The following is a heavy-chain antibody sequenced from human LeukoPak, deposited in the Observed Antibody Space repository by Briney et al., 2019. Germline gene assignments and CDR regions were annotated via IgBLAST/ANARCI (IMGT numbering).Heavy chain of an antibody. D-gene: IGHD2-15*01. CDR3: TTYGVVVGATGAFDV. V-gene: IGHV3-7*03. CDR1: GFSFSGYW. Sequence: GGSLRLSCAASGFSFSGYWMTWVRQAPGKGLEWVANIQQRGSEKYYVDSVKGRFTISRDNARNSLYLQMNSLRAEDTAVYYCTTYGVVVGATGAFDVWGQGTLVTVSA. J-gene: IGHJ4*02. CDR2: IQQRGSEK.